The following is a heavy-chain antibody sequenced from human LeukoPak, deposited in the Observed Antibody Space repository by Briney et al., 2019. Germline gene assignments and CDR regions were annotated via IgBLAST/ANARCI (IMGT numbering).Heavy chain of an antibody. CDR1: GFTFSSYA. CDR2: ISGSGGST. D-gene: IGHD3-3*01. V-gene: IGHV3-23*01. J-gene: IGHJ4*02. CDR3: AKAAYYDFWSGSIGGFDY. Sequence: GSLSLSCAASGFTFSSYAMSWVRQAPGKGLEWVSAISGSGGSTYYADSVKGRFTISRDNSKNTLYLQMNSLRAEDTAVYYCAKAAYYDFWSGSIGGFDYWGQGTLVTVSS.